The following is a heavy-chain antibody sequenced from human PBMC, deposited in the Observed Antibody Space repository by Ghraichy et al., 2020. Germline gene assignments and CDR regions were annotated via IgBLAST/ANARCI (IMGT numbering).Heavy chain of an antibody. J-gene: IGHJ4*02. CDR1: GYTFTSYG. CDR2: ISAYNGNT. CDR3: ASTSSGWYPGLHDY. V-gene: IGHV1-18*01. Sequence: ASVKVSCKASGYTFTSYGISWVRQAPGQGLEWMGWISAYNGNTNYAQKLQGRVTMTTDTSTSTAYMELRSLRSDDTAVYYCASTSSGWYPGLHDYWGQGTLVTVSS. D-gene: IGHD6-19*01.